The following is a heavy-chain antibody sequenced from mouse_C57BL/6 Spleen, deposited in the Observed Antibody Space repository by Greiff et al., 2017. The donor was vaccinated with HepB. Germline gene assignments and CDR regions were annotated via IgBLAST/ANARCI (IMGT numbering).Heavy chain of an antibody. J-gene: IGHJ3*01. CDR3: ARSLLRGFDY. CDR2: IDPSDSYT. D-gene: IGHD1-1*01. Sequence: QVQLQQPGAELVMPGASVKLSCKASGYTFTSYWMHWVKQRPGHGLVWIGEIDPSDSYTNYNQKFKGKSTLTVDKSSSTAYMQLSSLTSEDSAVYYCARSLLRGFDYWGQGTLVTDSA. CDR1: GYTFTSYW. V-gene: IGHV1-69*01.